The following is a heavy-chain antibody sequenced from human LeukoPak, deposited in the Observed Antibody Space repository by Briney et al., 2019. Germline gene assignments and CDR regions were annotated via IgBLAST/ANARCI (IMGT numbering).Heavy chain of an antibody. V-gene: IGHV1-2*02. Sequence: ASVKVSCKASGYTFTYYYMHWVRQAPGQGLEWMGWINPNSGGTNYAQKFQGRVTMTRDTSISTAYMELSRLTSDDTAVFYCARIVYRAPYSIDYWGQGTLVTVSS. CDR2: INPNSGGT. J-gene: IGHJ4*02. CDR1: GYTFTYYY. CDR3: ARIVYRAPYSIDY. D-gene: IGHD5/OR15-5a*01.